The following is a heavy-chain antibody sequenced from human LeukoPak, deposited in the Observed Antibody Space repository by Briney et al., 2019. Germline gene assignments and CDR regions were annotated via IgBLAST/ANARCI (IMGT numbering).Heavy chain of an antibody. Sequence: SGPTLVKPTQTLTLTCTFSGFSLTTNGVGVGWIRQPPGGGLEWLAVVYWTDDERYRPSLQSRLSITKDTAKNQVLLTMTDMDPVDTGTYYCAHRTTTTAGAFDIWGQGTMVTVSS. CDR3: AHRTTTTAGAFDI. CDR1: GFSLTTNGVG. V-gene: IGHV2-5*01. CDR2: VYWTDDE. D-gene: IGHD1-1*01. J-gene: IGHJ3*02.